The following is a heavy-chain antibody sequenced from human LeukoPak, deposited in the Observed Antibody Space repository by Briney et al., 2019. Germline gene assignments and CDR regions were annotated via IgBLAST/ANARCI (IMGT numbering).Heavy chain of an antibody. Sequence: PGGSLRLSCAASGFTFDDYGMSWVRQAPGKGLEWVSGINWNGGSTGYADSVKGRFTISRDNAKNSLYLQMNSLRAEDTAVYYCTKRPFSGYFDYWGQGTLVTVSS. D-gene: IGHD1-1*01. CDR2: INWNGGST. V-gene: IGHV3-20*04. J-gene: IGHJ4*02. CDR3: TKRPFSGYFDY. CDR1: GFTFDDYG.